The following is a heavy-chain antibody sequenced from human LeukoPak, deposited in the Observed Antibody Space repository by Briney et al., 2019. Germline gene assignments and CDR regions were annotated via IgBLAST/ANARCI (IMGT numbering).Heavy chain of an antibody. CDR2: IIPIFGTA. J-gene: IGHJ4*02. CDR1: GGTFISYA. V-gene: IGHV1-69*13. D-gene: IGHD2-15*01. CDR3: ARSVVVVAATQYYFDY. Sequence: ASVKVSCKASGGTFISYAISWVRQAPRQGLEWMGGIIPIFGTANYAQKFQGRVTITADESTSTAYMELSSLRSEDTAVYYCARSVVVVAATQYYFDYWGQGTLVTVSS.